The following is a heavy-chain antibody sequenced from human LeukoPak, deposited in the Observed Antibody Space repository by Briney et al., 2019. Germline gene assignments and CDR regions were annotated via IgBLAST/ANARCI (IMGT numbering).Heavy chain of an antibody. Sequence: PSQTLSLTCTVSGGSICIADSYSSWIRQPPGKGLEWLGYIYYSGSTYYNPSLKSRVTISVDTSKNQFSLKLSSVTAADTAVYYCARVGTTFDYWGQGTLVTVSS. D-gene: IGHD4-11*01. CDR1: GGSICIADSY. J-gene: IGHJ4*02. CDR2: IYYSGST. CDR3: ARVGTTFDY. V-gene: IGHV4-30-4*01.